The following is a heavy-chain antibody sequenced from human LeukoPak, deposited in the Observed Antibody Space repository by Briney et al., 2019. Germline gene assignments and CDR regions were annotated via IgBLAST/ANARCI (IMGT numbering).Heavy chain of an antibody. CDR1: GGTFSSYA. CDR2: IIPIFGTA. J-gene: IGHJ4*02. D-gene: IGHD1-26*01. V-gene: IGHV1-69*13. CDR3: ARVGTVGATTKLDY. Sequence: ASVKVSCKASGGTFSSYAISWVRQAPGQGLEWMGGIIPIFGTANYAQKFQGRVTITADESTSTAYMELSSLRSEDTAVYYCARVGTVGATTKLDYWGQGTLVTVSS.